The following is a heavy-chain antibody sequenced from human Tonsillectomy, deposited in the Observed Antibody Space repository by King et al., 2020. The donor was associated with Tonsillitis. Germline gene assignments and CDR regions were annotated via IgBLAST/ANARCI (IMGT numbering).Heavy chain of an antibody. V-gene: IGHV3-7*01. Sequence: DVQLVESGGRLVRPGGSLRLSCAASGFTFSDHWMSWVRQAPGKGLEWVANINQDGSADYYVDSVKGRFTISRDNANNALYLQMNSLRADDTAVYYCSRDFNLHYWGQGTLVTVSS. CDR3: SRDFNLHY. CDR1: GFTFSDHW. J-gene: IGHJ4*02. CDR2: INQDGSAD.